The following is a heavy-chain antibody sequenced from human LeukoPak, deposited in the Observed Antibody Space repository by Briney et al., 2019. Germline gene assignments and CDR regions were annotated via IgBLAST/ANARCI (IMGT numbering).Heavy chain of an antibody. V-gene: IGHV4-59*01. CDR1: GGSISSYY. D-gene: IGHD6-19*01. J-gene: IGHJ3*02. Sequence: SETLSLTCTVSGGSISSYYWSWIRQPPGKGLEWIGYIYYSGSTNYNPSLKSRVTISVDTSKNQFSLKLSSVTAADTAVYYCARGNSGWYGVDAFGIWGQGTMVTVSS. CDR2: IYYSGST. CDR3: ARGNSGWYGVDAFGI.